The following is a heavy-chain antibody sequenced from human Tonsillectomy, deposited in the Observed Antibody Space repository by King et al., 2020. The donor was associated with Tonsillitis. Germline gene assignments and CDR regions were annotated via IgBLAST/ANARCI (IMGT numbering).Heavy chain of an antibody. J-gene: IGHJ4*02. V-gene: IGHV3-30-3*01. CDR3: ASDRIVGALVLPYY. CDR2: ISYDGSNK. D-gene: IGHD2-15*01. CDR1: GFTFNTYA. Sequence: QVQLVESGGGVVQPGRSLRLSCAASGFTFNTYAMHWVRQAPGKGLEWVAVISYDGSNKFYADSVKGRFTISRDNSKNTLYLQMNSLRAEDTAVYYCASDRIVGALVLPYYWGQGTLVTVSS.